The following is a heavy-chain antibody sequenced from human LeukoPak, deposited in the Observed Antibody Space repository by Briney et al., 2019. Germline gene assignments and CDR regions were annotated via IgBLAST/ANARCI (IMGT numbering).Heavy chain of an antibody. CDR1: GFTFDDYA. Sequence: HPGGSLRLSCAASGFTFDDYAMHWVRQAPGKGLEWVSGISWNSGSIGYADSVKGRFTISRDNAKNSLYLQMNSLRAEDTALYHCAKDKGYYDSSGYQYHYYYYGMDVWGQGTTVTVSS. CDR3: AKDKGYYDSSGYQYHYYYYGMDV. J-gene: IGHJ6*02. CDR2: ISWNSGSI. V-gene: IGHV3-9*01. D-gene: IGHD3-22*01.